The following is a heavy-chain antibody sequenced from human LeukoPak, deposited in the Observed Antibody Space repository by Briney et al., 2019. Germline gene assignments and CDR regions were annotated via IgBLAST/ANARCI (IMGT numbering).Heavy chain of an antibody. CDR1: GFTFGDYA. CDR2: IRSKAYGGTT. J-gene: IGHJ4*02. Sequence: PGGSLRLSCTASGFTFGDYAMSWVRQAPGKGLEWVGFIRSKAYGGTTEYAASVKGRFTISRDDSKSIAYLQVNSLKTEDTAVYYCTRDSGADFDWLLLYYWGQGTLVTVSS. CDR3: TRDSGADFDWLLLYY. V-gene: IGHV3-49*04. D-gene: IGHD3-9*01.